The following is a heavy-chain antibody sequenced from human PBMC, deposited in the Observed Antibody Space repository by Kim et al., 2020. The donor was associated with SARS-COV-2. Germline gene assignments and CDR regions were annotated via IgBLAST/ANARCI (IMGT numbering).Heavy chain of an antibody. V-gene: IGHV3-7*01. D-gene: IGHD3-3*01. CDR1: GFTFSSYW. CDR2: IKQDGSEK. J-gene: IGHJ4*02. Sequence: GGSLRLSCAASGFTFSSYWMSWVRQAPGKGLEWVANIKQDGSEKYYVDSVKGRFTISRDNAKNSLYLQMNSLRAEDTAVYYCARENYDFWSGYSLLTDYWGQGTLVTVSS. CDR3: ARENYDFWSGYSLLTDY.